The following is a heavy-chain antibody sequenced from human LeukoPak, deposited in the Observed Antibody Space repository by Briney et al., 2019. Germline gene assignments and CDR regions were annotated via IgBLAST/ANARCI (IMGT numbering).Heavy chain of an antibody. J-gene: IGHJ4*02. Sequence: SLRLSCAASGFTFSSYGMHWVRQAPGKGLEWVAVISYDGSNKYYADSVKGRFTISRDNSKNTLYLQMNSLRAEDTAVYYCAKGGYSGYDAFFDYWGQGTLVTVSS. CDR3: AKGGYSGYDAFFDY. V-gene: IGHV3-30*18. CDR2: ISYDGSNK. CDR1: GFTFSSYG. D-gene: IGHD5-12*01.